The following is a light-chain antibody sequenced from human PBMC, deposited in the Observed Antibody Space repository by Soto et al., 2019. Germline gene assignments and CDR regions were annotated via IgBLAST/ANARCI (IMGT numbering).Light chain of an antibody. J-gene: IGKJ5*01. CDR3: HQSYSTPIT. CDR1: QGISSY. Sequence: DIQMTQSPSSLSASVGDRVTITCRASQGISSYLSWYQQKPGKAPKFLIYAASSLQRGVPSRFSGSGSGTDFTLPISSLQPEDFATYYCHQSYSTPITFGQGTRLEIK. V-gene: IGKV1-39*01. CDR2: AAS.